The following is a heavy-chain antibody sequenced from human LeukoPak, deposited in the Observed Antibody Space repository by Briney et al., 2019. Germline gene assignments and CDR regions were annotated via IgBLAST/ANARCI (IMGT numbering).Heavy chain of an antibody. CDR3: AKCGGGLGANNDDFLDY. CDR1: GFTFSSYG. Sequence: GGSLRLSCAASGFTFSSYGLHWVRQAPGKGLEWVAFLPYDGSYKYYADSVKGRFTISRDNPQNTLHLQMNSLRAGDTAVYYCAKCGGGLGANNDDFLDYWGQGTLVTVSS. V-gene: IGHV3-30*02. D-gene: IGHD1-26*01. J-gene: IGHJ4*02. CDR2: LPYDGSYK.